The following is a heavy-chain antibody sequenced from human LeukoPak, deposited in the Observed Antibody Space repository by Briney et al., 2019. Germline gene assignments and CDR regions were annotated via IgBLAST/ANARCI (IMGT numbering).Heavy chain of an antibody. J-gene: IGHJ4*02. Sequence: GGSLRLSCAASGFSFGGYTMHWVRQAPGKGLEWVSLISWNGYSTSYGDSVKGRFTISRDNNKNSLYLQMISLRTEDTALYYCARGPSGYHNTGGQGTLVTVSS. V-gene: IGHV3-43*01. D-gene: IGHD5-12*01. CDR1: GFSFGGYT. CDR3: ARGPSGYHNT. CDR2: ISWNGYST.